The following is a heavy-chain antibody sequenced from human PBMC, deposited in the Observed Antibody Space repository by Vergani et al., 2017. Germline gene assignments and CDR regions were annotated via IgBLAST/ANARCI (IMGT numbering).Heavy chain of an antibody. CDR3: ATPQTVTTGGMEV. D-gene: IGHD4-17*01. J-gene: IGHJ6*02. CDR1: GASVNSYY. Sequence: QVKLQESGPGLVKPSETLSLTCTVSGASVNSYYWSWIRQPPGKGLEWMGYVSFRGDTLYDPSVKGRMTISLNTSSNQFSLYLTSVTAADTAVYYCATPQTVTTGGMEVWGQGTTVIVSS. CDR2: VSFRGDT. V-gene: IGHV4-59*02.